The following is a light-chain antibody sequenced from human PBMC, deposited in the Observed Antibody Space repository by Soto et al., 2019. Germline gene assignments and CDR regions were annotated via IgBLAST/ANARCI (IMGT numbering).Light chain of an antibody. J-gene: IGKJ1*01. CDR1: QSLSSN. CDR3: QQYNDWPSWT. Sequence: EIVMTQSPATLSVSPGGRATLSCRASQSLSSNLAWYQQKPGQAPRLLIYSTSTRATGVPARFSGSGSGTEFPLTINSLQSEDFAVYYCQQYNDWPSWTFGQGTKVEIK. CDR2: STS. V-gene: IGKV3-15*01.